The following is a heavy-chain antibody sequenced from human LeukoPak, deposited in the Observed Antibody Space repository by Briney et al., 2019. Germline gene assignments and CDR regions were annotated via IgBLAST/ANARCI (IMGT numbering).Heavy chain of an antibody. CDR2: IKQDGSEK. CDR1: GFTFSSYW. D-gene: IGHD2-2*01. Sequence: GGSLRLSCAASGFTFSSYWMSWVRQAPGKGLEWVANIKQDGSEKYYVDSVKGRFTISRDNAKNSLYLQMNSLRAEDTAVYYCARDIVVVPAPIFWFDPWGQGTLVTVSS. V-gene: IGHV3-7*01. CDR3: ARDIVVVPAPIFWFDP. J-gene: IGHJ5*02.